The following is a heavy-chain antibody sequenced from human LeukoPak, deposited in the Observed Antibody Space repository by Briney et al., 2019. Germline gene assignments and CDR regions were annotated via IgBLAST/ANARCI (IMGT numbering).Heavy chain of an antibody. CDR3: ARSQQERRGSYYIFDY. D-gene: IGHD1-26*01. CDR2: IYYSGST. V-gene: IGHV4-59*08. J-gene: IGHJ4*02. Sequence: KPSETLSLTCTVSGGFISSYYWSWIRQPPGKELEWIGYIYYSGSTNYNPSLKSRVTISVDTSKNQFSLKLSSVTAADTAVYYCARSQQERRGSYYIFDYWGQGTLVTVSS. CDR1: GGFISSYY.